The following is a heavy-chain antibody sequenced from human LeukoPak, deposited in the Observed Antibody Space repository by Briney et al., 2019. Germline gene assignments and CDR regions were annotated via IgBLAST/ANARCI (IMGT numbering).Heavy chain of an antibody. CDR1: GFTFSSYS. Sequence: PGGSLRLSCAASGFTFSSYSMNWVRQVPGKGLEWVSSISSSSSYIYYADSVKGRFTISRDNAKNSLYLQMNSLRAEDTAVYYCARWFEVVPAAIEYYYYMDVWGKGTTVTVSS. CDR3: ARWFEVVPAAIEYYYYMDV. CDR2: ISSSSSYI. V-gene: IGHV3-21*01. J-gene: IGHJ6*03. D-gene: IGHD2-2*02.